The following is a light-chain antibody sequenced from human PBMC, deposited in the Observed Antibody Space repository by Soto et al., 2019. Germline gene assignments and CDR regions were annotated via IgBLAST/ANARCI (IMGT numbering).Light chain of an antibody. CDR3: QQYNTDVYT. V-gene: IGKV3-15*01. CDR2: GAS. CDR1: QSVSSY. J-gene: IGKJ2*01. Sequence: EIVMTQSPASLSVSPGDRATLSCRASQSVSSYLAWYQQKPGQAPRLLIYGASTRATGIAARFSGSGSGTEFTLTISSLQSEDFAIYYCQQYNTDVYTFGQGTKVEIK.